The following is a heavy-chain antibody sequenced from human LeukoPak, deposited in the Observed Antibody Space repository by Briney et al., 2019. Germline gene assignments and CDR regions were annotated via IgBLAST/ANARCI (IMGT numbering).Heavy chain of an antibody. CDR2: IHTSGST. D-gene: IGHD4-17*01. CDR1: GGSIRSYY. V-gene: IGHV4-4*07. J-gene: IGHJ6*03. Sequence: PSETLSLTCTVSGGSIRSYYWSWIRQPAGKGLEWIGRIHTSGSTNYNPSLKSRVTMSVDTSKNQFSLKLSSVTAADTAVYYCARADGDYGSYYYYYMDVWGKGTTVTVSS. CDR3: ARADGDYGSYYYYYMDV.